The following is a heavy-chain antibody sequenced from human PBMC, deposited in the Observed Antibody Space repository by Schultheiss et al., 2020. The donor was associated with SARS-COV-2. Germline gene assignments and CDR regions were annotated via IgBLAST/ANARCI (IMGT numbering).Heavy chain of an antibody. J-gene: IGHJ4*02. CDR2: IYYSGST. D-gene: IGHD6-19*01. CDR3: ARTSVAGKPFDY. CDR1: GGSISSYY. V-gene: IGHV4-59*12. Sequence: SETLSLTCTVSGGSISSYYWSWIRQPPGKGLEWIGYIYYSGSTNYNPSLKSRVTISVDTSKNQFSLKLNSMTAADTAVYYCARTSVAGKPFDYWGQGTLVTVSS.